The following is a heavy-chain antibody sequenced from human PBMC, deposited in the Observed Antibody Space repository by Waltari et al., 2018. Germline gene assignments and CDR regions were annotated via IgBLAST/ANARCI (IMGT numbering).Heavy chain of an antibody. CDR3: ATEGLIYTSLDIYDF. D-gene: IGHD2-2*03. J-gene: IGHJ4*02. Sequence: EVRLVESGGGLVKPGGSLRLSCAASGFIFKDAWMSWVRQAPGKGQECVGRIKTKAEGETTDYAGPVKGRFTISRDDAANNLFLQMNSLKIDDTAVYYCATEGLIYTSLDIYDFWGQGSLVAVSS. CDR1: GFIFKDAW. CDR2: IKTKAEGETT. V-gene: IGHV3-15*01.